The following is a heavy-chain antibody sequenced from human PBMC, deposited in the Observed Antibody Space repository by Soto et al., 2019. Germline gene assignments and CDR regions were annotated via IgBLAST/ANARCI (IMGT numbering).Heavy chain of an antibody. Sequence: QVQLVQSGAEEKKPGASVKVSCKASGYTFTNYAMHWVRQAPGQRLEWMGWINAGNGNTKYSQKFKGRVTITRDTSASTAYRELSSLRSEATALYYCAGVSGYYLPAYWGQGTLVTVSS. J-gene: IGHJ4*02. CDR1: GYTFTNYA. D-gene: IGHD5-12*01. CDR3: AGVSGYYLPAY. CDR2: INAGNGNT. V-gene: IGHV1-3*05.